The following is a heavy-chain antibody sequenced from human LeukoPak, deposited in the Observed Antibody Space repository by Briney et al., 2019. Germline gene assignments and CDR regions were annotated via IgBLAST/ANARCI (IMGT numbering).Heavy chain of an antibody. Sequence: GGSLRLSCAASGFTFSSYGMHWVRQAPGKGLEWVAVISYDGSNKYYADSVKGRFTISRDNSKNTLYLQMNSLRVEDTAVYYCAKAADQYYYSYFYYMDVWGKGTTVTVSS. CDR1: GFTFSSYG. V-gene: IGHV3-30*18. J-gene: IGHJ6*03. CDR3: AKAADQYYYSYFYYMDV. D-gene: IGHD2-2*01. CDR2: ISYDGSNK.